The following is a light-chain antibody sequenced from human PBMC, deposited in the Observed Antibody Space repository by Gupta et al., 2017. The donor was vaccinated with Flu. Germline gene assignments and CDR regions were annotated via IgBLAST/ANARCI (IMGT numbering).Light chain of an antibody. CDR1: QGINSY. CDR2: GAS. Sequence: DIQLTQSPSFLSASVGDRVTISCRASQGINSYLVWYQQKPGKAPKLLIYGASTLQSGVPSRFSGSGSGTEFTLTISSLQPEDFATYYCQQLNSYPRTFGQGTKLEMK. CDR3: QQLNSYPRT. V-gene: IGKV1-9*01. J-gene: IGKJ2*01.